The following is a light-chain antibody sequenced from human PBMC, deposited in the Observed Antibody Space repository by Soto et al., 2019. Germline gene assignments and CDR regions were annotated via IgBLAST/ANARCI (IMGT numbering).Light chain of an antibody. CDR3: QQYGGAPWT. CDR1: QSVSSNY. Sequence: EIVLTQSPGTLSLSPGERATLSCRASQSVSSNYSAWFQQRPGQPPRLLISGASSRATGIPDRFSGSGSGTDFTLTISRLEPEDFAVYHCQQYGGAPWTFGQGTKVDIK. CDR2: GAS. J-gene: IGKJ1*01. V-gene: IGKV3-20*01.